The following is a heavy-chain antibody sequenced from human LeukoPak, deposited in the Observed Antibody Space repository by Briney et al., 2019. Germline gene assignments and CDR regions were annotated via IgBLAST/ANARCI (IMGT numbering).Heavy chain of an antibody. J-gene: IGHJ4*02. CDR1: GFTFRSYA. D-gene: IGHD1-26*01. V-gene: IGHV3-30-3*01. CDR3: AKDRIVGATRFLDF. Sequence: PGGSLRLSCAASGFTFRSYAMHWVRQAPGKGLEWVAVILYDGSNKYYADSVKGRFTISRDNSRNTLFLQMSSLSAEDTAVYYCAKDRIVGATRFLDFWGQGTLVTVSS. CDR2: ILYDGSNK.